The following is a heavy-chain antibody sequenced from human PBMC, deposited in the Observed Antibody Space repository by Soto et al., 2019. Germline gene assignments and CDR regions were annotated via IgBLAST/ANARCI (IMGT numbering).Heavy chain of an antibody. V-gene: IGHV3-13*01. CDR1: GFTFSSYD. D-gene: IGHD3-22*01. CDR2: IATAGDT. CDR3: ARGISGYYFFDY. Sequence: EVQLVESGGGLVQPGGSLRLSCAASGFTFSSYDMHWVRQATGTGLEWVSTIATAGDTYYPGSVKGRFTISRETAKNSLYLQMNSLRAEDTAVYYCARGISGYYFFDYWGQGTLVTVSS. J-gene: IGHJ4*02.